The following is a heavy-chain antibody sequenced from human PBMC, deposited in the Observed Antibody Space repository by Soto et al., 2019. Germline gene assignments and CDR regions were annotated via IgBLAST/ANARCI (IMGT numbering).Heavy chain of an antibody. CDR2: IKQDGSEK. V-gene: IGHV3-7*01. CDR3: ARDEVTGYQYYYYGMDV. D-gene: IGHD7-27*01. J-gene: IGHJ6*02. Sequence: GGSLRLSCAASGFTFSTSWMAWVRQAPGKGLEWVADIKQDGSEKNYVDSVKGRVTISRDNAKSSLYLQMNSLRAEDTAVYYCARDEVTGYQYYYYGMDVWGQGTTVTVSS. CDR1: GFTFSTSW.